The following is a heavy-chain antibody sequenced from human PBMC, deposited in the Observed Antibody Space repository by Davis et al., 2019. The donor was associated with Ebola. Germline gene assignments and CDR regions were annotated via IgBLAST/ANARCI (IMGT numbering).Heavy chain of an antibody. CDR1: GGTFSSYA. J-gene: IGHJ4*02. D-gene: IGHD3-10*01. V-gene: IGHV1-69*13. CDR2: IIPIFGTA. Sequence: SVKVSCKASGGTFSSYAISWVRQAPGQGLEWMGGIIPIFGTANYAQKFQGRATITADESTSTAYMALSSLRSEDTAVYYCARGQGSGSYYNRDYWGQGTLVTVSS. CDR3: ARGQGSGSYYNRDY.